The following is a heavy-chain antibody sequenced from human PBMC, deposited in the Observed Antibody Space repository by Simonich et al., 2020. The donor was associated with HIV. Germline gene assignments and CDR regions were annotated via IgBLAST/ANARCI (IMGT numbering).Heavy chain of an antibody. J-gene: IGHJ4*02. Sequence: QLQLQESGPGLVKPSETLSLTCTVSGGSISSSSYYWGWIRQPPGKGLEWIGSIYYRGSTYYNPSLKSRVTISVDTSKNQFSLKLSSVTAADTAVYYCARHWGYDFWSGYYFDYWGQGTLVTVSS. CDR3: ARHWGYDFWSGYYFDY. D-gene: IGHD3-3*01. CDR2: IYYRGST. V-gene: IGHV4-39*01. CDR1: GGSISSSSYY.